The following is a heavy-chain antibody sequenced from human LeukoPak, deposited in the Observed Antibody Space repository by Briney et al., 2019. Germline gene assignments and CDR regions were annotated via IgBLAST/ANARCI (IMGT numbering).Heavy chain of an antibody. J-gene: IGHJ3*02. CDR1: GGTLGSYA. V-gene: IGHV1-69*13. D-gene: IGHD4-17*01. CDR3: ARDNGPLAAFDI. CDR2: IIPMFGTA. Sequence: SVKVSCKASGGTLGSYAISWVRQAPGQGLEWMGGIIPMFGTANYAQKFQGRVTITADESTNTAYMELSSLRSEDTAVYYCARDNGPLAAFDIWGQGTMVTVSS.